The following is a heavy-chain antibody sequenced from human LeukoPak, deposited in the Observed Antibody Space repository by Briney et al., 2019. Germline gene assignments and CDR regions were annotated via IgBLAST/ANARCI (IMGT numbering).Heavy chain of an antibody. J-gene: IGHJ4*02. Sequence: ASVKVSCKASGYTFAAYFIHWVRQAPGQGLEWMGRINPNGGDTNYAQKFPGRVTMTGDTSSSTAYMELSSLRPDDTSMYFCARVGFTTSWSNFDYWGQGTLVTVSS. D-gene: IGHD2-2*01. CDR2: INPNGGDT. V-gene: IGHV1-2*06. CDR1: GYTFAAYF. CDR3: ARVGFTTSWSNFDY.